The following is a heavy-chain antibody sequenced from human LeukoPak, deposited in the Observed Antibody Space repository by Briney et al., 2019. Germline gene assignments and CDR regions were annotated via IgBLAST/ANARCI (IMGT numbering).Heavy chain of an antibody. J-gene: IGHJ4*02. Sequence: VGSLRLSCSASGFTFSSYAMHWVRQAPGKGLEYVSAISGNGGNTYYADSLKGRFIISRDNSKNTLYLQMSSLRVEDTAVYYCVITSATGPLDYWGQGTLVTVSS. CDR2: ISGNGGNT. CDR3: VITSATGPLDY. CDR1: GFTFSSYA. V-gene: IGHV3-64D*09. D-gene: IGHD6-6*01.